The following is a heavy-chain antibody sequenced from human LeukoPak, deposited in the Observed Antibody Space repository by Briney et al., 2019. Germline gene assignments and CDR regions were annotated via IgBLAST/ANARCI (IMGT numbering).Heavy chain of an antibody. CDR3: ASFRGSGSYYTH. V-gene: IGHV1-8*01. Sequence: NWVRQXXGQGLEWMGWMNPNSGNTGYAQKFQGRVTMTRNTSISTAYMELSSLRSEDTAVYYCASFRGSGSYYTHWGQGTLVTVSS. D-gene: IGHD3-10*01. CDR2: MNPNSGNT. J-gene: IGHJ4*02.